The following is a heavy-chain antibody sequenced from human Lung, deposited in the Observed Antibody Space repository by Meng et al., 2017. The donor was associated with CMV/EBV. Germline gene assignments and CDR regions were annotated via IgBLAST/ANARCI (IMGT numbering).Heavy chain of an antibody. D-gene: IGHD2-15*01. V-gene: IGHV1-18*01. J-gene: IGHJ4*02. CDR3: ASGTPGRSYCDY. Sequence: QVRVVQDGREVKKAGAPVRVSCKASGYTFGSYGICWVRQAPGQGLEWMGWFVNYVDTYPAPKFQGRVTMTTDTHTNTAFMELRSLTSDDTAVYYCASGTPGRSYCDYWGQGTLVTVSS. CDR2: FVNYVDT. CDR1: GYTFGSYG.